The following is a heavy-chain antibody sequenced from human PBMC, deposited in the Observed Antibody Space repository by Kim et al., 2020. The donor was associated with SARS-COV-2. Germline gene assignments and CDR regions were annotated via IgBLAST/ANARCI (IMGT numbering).Heavy chain of an antibody. Sequence: SETLSLTCTVSGGSISSGSYYWSWIRQPAGKGLEWIGRIYTSGSTNYNPSLKSRVTISVDTSKNQFSLKLSSVTAADTAVYYCARESGQPLRDDSSGYYWVYWYFDLWGRGTLVTVSS. CDR2: IYTSGST. J-gene: IGHJ2*01. D-gene: IGHD3-22*01. CDR3: ARESGQPLRDDSSGYYWVYWYFDL. CDR1: GGSISSGSYY. V-gene: IGHV4-61*02.